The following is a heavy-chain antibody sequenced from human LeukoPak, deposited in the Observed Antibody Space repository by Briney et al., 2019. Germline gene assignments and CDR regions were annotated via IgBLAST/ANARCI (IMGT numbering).Heavy chain of an antibody. J-gene: IGHJ4*02. V-gene: IGHV3-23*01. CDR1: GFTFSCYA. CDR3: AKPSLIVGATVGFDY. Sequence: GVSLRLSCAASGFTFSCYAMSWVRQAPGKGLEWVSAISGSGSSTYYADSVKGRFTISRDNSKNTPYLQMNSLRAEDTAVYYCAKPSLIVGATVGFDYWGQGTLVTVSS. D-gene: IGHD1-26*01. CDR2: ISGSGSST.